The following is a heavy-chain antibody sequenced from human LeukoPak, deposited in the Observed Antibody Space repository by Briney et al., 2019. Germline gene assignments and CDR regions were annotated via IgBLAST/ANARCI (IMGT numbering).Heavy chain of an antibody. CDR1: GFTFSSYS. Sequence: GGSLRLSCAASGFTFSSYSMNWVRQAPGKGLEWVSYISSSSSTIYYADSVKGRFTISRDNAKNSLYLQMNSLRAEDTAVYYCARDPGPGSFDYWGQGTLVTVSS. D-gene: IGHD1-14*01. CDR2: ISSSSSTI. CDR3: ARDPGPGSFDY. J-gene: IGHJ4*02. V-gene: IGHV3-48*01.